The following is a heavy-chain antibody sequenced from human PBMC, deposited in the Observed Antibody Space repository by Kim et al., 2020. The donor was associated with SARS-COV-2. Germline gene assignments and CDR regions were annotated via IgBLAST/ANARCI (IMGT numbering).Heavy chain of an antibody. D-gene: IGHD4-17*01. CDR2: ST. Sequence: STNYHPSLKGRATISLDTPKNQFSLRLNSVTAADTAVYYCATYGGNSGFDYWGQGTLVTVSS. CDR3: ATYGGNSGFDY. V-gene: IGHV4-59*01. J-gene: IGHJ4*02.